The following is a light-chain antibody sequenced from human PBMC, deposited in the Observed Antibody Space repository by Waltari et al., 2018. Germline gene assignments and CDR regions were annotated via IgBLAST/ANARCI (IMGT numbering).Light chain of an antibody. J-gene: IGKJ2*01. CDR3: QQYLYSLPEYS. Sequence: DAVMTQSPDSLAVSLGERATINCKSSQHLLKGSTNKNYLAWYQQKPGQPPKLLIYWASTRECGVPDRFSGSGSETDFTLTISDLQAEDVAVYYCQQYLYSLPEYSFGQGTKVEI. CDR2: WAS. V-gene: IGKV4-1*01. CDR1: QHLLKGSTNKNY.